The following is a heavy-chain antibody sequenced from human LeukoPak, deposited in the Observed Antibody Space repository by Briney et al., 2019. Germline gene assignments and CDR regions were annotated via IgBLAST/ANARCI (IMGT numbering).Heavy chain of an antibody. V-gene: IGHV3-23*01. CDR3: AKDFLPYYYDSSGYHAFDI. Sequence: GGSLRLSCAASGFTFSSYAMSWVRQAPGKGLEWVSAISGSGGSTYYADSVKGRFTISRDNSKNTLYLQMNSLRAEDTAVYYCAKDFLPYYYDSSGYHAFDIWGQGTMVTVSS. D-gene: IGHD3-22*01. J-gene: IGHJ3*02. CDR2: ISGSGGST. CDR1: GFTFSSYA.